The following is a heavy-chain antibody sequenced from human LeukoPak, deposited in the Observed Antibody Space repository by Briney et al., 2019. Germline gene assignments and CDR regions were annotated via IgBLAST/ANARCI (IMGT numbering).Heavy chain of an antibody. V-gene: IGHV1-69*05. CDR3: ARVRDSAEERWFDP. CDR2: IIPIFGTA. D-gene: IGHD1-26*01. Sequence: ASVKVSCKASGGTFSSYAISWVRQAPGQGLEWMGGIIPIFGTANYAQKFQGRVTITTDKSTSTAYMELSSLRSEDTAVYYCARVRDSAEERWFDPWGQGTLVTVSS. CDR1: GGTFSSYA. J-gene: IGHJ5*02.